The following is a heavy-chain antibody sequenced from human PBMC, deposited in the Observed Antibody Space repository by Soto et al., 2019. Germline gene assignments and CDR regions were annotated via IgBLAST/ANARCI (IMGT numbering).Heavy chain of an antibody. CDR1: GFTFSDYA. D-gene: IGHD6-19*01. Sequence: VQLVESGGGVVQPGRSLRLSCAASGFTFSDYAMHWVRQAPGKGLEWVAVVSHDGRNTHYADSVKGRFTISRASSKNTVSLEMTSLRAEETDVYYCAKGGRQWLVTSDFNYWGQGALVTVSS. CDR2: VSHDGRNT. V-gene: IGHV3-30*18. J-gene: IGHJ4*02. CDR3: AKGGRQWLVTSDFNY.